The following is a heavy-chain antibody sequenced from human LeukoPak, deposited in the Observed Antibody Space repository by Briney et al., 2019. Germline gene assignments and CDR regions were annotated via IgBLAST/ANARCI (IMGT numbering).Heavy chain of an antibody. D-gene: IGHD2-21*01. V-gene: IGHV3-30*02. CDR2: IRYDGSDS. Sequence: GGSLRLSCSAFGFTFGDYAFHWVRQAPGKGLEWLAFIRYDGSDSYYADSVKGRFTISRDNSKKTLYLQMDSLRTEDTAVYYCALIGVVIPPDTYDVWGQGTLATVSS. CDR3: ALIGVVIPPDTYDV. J-gene: IGHJ3*01. CDR1: GFTFGDYA.